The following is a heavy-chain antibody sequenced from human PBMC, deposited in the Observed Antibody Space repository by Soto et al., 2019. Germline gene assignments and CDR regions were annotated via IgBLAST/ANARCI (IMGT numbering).Heavy chain of an antibody. CDR3: ARVHLIVMAFDY. J-gene: IGHJ4*02. V-gene: IGHV4-61*01. Sequence: SETLSLTCTVPGGSVNIGTYYWSWIRQPPGKGLEWIGFIHYSGSTNYNPSLKSRVTMSVDTSKNQFSLKLTSVNAADTAVYYCARVHLIVMAFDYRGQRTPVTVSS. D-gene: IGHD3-22*01. CDR1: GGSVNIGTYY. CDR2: IHYSGST.